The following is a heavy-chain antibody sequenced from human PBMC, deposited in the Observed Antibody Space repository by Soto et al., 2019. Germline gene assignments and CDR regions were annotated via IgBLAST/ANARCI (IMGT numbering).Heavy chain of an antibody. CDR1: GFTFSSYG. J-gene: IGHJ6*02. CDR2: IWYDGSNK. CDR3: ARASYYYGSGSQYYYGMDV. D-gene: IGHD3-10*01. Sequence: QVQLVESGGGVVQPGRSLRLSCAASGFTFSSYGMHWVRQAPGKGLEWVAVIWYDGSNKYYADSVKGRFTISRDNSKNTLYLQMNSRRAEDTAVYYCARASYYYGSGSQYYYGMDVWGQGTTVTVSS. V-gene: IGHV3-33*01.